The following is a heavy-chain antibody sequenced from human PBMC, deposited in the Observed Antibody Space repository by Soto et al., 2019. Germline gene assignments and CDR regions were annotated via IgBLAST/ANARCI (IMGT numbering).Heavy chain of an antibody. J-gene: IGHJ4*02. Sequence: SSVKVSCKASGGMFYSSAINWVRQAPGQGLEWMGGIVPMNGSPKYAQEFQDRVTITADASATTAYLDLSGLTSEDTAVYYCTFDPSWPEEPTRYWGRGTLVTVSA. V-gene: IGHV1-69*13. CDR1: GGMFYSSA. D-gene: IGHD3-9*01. CDR2: IVPMNGSP. CDR3: TFDPSWPEEPTRY.